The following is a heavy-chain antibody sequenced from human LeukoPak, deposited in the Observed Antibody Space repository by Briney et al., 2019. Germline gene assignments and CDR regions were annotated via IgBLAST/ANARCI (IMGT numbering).Heavy chain of an antibody. CDR3: AREGESLHFFDY. CDR2: INHGGST. J-gene: IGHJ4*02. Sequence: SETLSLTCAVYGGSFSGYYWNWIRQPPGKGLEWIGEINHGGSTSYNPSLKSRVTISVDTSKNQFSLRLSSVTAADTAVYCCAREGESLHFFDYWGQGTLVTVSS. CDR1: GGSFSGYY. V-gene: IGHV4-34*01. D-gene: IGHD2-21*01.